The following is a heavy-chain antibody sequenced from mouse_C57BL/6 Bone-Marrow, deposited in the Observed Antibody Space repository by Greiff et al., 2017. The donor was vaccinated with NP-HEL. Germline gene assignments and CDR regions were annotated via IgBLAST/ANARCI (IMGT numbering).Heavy chain of an antibody. CDR3: VRENVARDYYAMDY. CDR2: IRSKSSNYAT. CDR1: GFTFHTYA. J-gene: IGHJ4*01. Sequence: EVQVVESGGGLVQPKGSLKLSCAASGFTFHTYAMHWVRQAPGKGLEWVARIRSKSSNYATYYADSVKDRFTISRDDSQSMLSLQMNNLKTEDTAMDYCVRENVARDYYAMDYWGQGTSVTVSS. V-gene: IGHV10-3*01. D-gene: IGHD1-1*01.